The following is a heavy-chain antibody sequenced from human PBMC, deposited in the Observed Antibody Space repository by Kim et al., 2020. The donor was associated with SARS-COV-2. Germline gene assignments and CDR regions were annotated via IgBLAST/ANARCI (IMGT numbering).Heavy chain of an antibody. V-gene: IGHV4-34*01. CDR1: GGSFSGYY. D-gene: IGHD2-21*02. CDR3: AREGSGVVTRFPDY. CDR2: INHSGST. Sequence: SETLSLTCAVYGGSFSGYYWSWIRQPPGKGLGWIGEINHSGSTNYNPSLKSRVTISVDTSKNQFSLKLSSVTAADTAVYYCAREGSGVVTRFPDYWGQGTLVTVSS. J-gene: IGHJ4*02.